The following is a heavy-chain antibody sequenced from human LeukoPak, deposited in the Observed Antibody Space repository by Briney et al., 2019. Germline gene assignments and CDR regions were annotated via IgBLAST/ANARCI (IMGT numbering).Heavy chain of an antibody. CDR3: AKEEDDYDFWSGYYPSADY. V-gene: IGHV3-30*02. Sequence: GGSLRLSCSASGFTFGDYAFHWVRQAPGKGLEWLAFIRYDGSDSYYADSVKGRFTISRDNSKNTLYLQMNSLRAEDTAVYYCAKEEDDYDFWSGYYPSADYWGQGTLVTVSS. CDR2: IRYDGSDS. J-gene: IGHJ4*02. D-gene: IGHD3-3*01. CDR1: GFTFGDYA.